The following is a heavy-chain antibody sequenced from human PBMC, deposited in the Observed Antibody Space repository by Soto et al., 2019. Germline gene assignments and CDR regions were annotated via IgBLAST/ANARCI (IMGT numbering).Heavy chain of an antibody. Sequence: EVQLVESGGGVVRPGGSLRLSCAASGFTFDDFAMSWVRQAPGKGLEWVSGVNGNGVRTTYADSVKGRFTISRDNAKNSLYLQMNSLRAEDTAVYDSARGQGWFDPWCQGTLVSVSS. V-gene: IGHV3-20*01. CDR1: GFTFDDFA. CDR2: VNGNGVRT. CDR3: ARGQGWFDP. J-gene: IGHJ5*02.